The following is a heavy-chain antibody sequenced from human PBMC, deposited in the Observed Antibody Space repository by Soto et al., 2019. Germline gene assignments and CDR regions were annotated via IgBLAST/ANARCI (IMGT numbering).Heavy chain of an antibody. CDR3: ARDKITGLFDY. Sequence: SETLSLTCAVYGGSFSDYSWTWIRQPPGTGLEWIGEINHSGSTNYNPSLKSRVTISVDTSKNQFSLKLTSVTAADTAVYYCARDKITGLFDYWGQGTLVTLSS. CDR1: GGSFSDYS. CDR2: INHSGST. D-gene: IGHD2-8*02. V-gene: IGHV4-34*01. J-gene: IGHJ4*02.